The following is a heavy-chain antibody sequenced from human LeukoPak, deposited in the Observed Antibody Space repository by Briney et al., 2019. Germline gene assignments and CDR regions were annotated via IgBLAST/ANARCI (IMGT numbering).Heavy chain of an antibody. CDR1: GFTFSYYA. Sequence: GGSLRLSCAASGFTFSYYAMRWVRQAPGKGLEWVAVISNDGSKKFYIDSVKGRFTVSSDKSTDALYLQMNSLRPEDTAVYYCAKDRSPTGSYYGMDVWGQGTTVIVSS. D-gene: IGHD1-1*01. CDR2: ISNDGSKK. J-gene: IGHJ6*02. CDR3: AKDRSPTGSYYGMDV. V-gene: IGHV3-30*18.